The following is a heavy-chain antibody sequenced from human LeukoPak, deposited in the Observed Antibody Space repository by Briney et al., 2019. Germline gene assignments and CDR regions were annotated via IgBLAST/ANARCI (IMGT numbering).Heavy chain of an antibody. CDR2: FDLEDGET. CDR1: GYTLAELS. V-gene: IGHV1-24*01. J-gene: IGHJ3*02. CDR3: ATSGDYYDSSGHDAFDI. Sequence: ASVKVSCKVSGYTLAELSMHWVRQAPGKGLEWMGGFDLEDGETIYAQKFQGRVTMSEDTSTDTAYMELSSLRSEDTAVYYCATSGDYYDSSGHDAFDIWGQGTMVTVPS. D-gene: IGHD3-22*01.